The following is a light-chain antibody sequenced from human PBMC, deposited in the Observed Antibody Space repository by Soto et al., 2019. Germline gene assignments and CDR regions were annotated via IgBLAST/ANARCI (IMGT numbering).Light chain of an antibody. CDR2: KAS. Sequence: DIQMTQSPSTLSASVGDRVTITCRASQSISVWLAWYQQKAGKAPNLLIYKASRLESGVPSRFSGSGSETAFTLTISGLQPGDSATYYCQQYNSYSPTFGQGPKVEVK. CDR1: QSISVW. CDR3: QQYNSYSPT. V-gene: IGKV1-5*03. J-gene: IGKJ1*01.